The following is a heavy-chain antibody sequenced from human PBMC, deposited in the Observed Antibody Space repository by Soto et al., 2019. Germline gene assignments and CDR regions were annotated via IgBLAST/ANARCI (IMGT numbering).Heavy chain of an antibody. V-gene: IGHV3-11*05. CDR1: GFTFSDYY. Sequence: GGSLRLSCAASGFTFSDYYMSWIRQAPGKGLEWVSYISSSSSYTNYADSVKGRFTISRDNAKNSLYLQMNSLRAEDTAVYYCARARPYYYDSSGYYYGPWFDYWGQGTLVTVSS. CDR3: ARARPYYYDSSGYYYGPWFDY. J-gene: IGHJ4*02. CDR2: ISSSSSYT. D-gene: IGHD3-22*01.